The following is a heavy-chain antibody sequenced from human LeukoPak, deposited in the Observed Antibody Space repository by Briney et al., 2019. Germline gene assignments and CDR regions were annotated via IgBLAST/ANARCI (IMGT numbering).Heavy chain of an antibody. V-gene: IGHV3-7*01. CDR3: ARESRRNFDY. CDR1: GFALSSYW. J-gene: IGHJ4*02. CDR2: IKQDGSEK. D-gene: IGHD1-14*01. Sequence: GGSLRLSCAASGFALSSYWMSWVRQAPGKGLEWVANIKQDGSEKYYVDSVKGRFTVSRDNAKNSLYLQMNSLRAEDTAVYYCARESRRNFDYWGQGTLVTVSS.